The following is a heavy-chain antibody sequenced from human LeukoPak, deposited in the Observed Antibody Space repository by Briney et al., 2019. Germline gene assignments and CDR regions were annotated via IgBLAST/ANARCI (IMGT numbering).Heavy chain of an antibody. CDR2: ISSSSSYI. Sequence: GGSLRLSCAASGFTFSSYSMNWVRQAPGKGLEWVSSISSSSSYIYYADSVKGRFTISRDNAKNSLYLQMNSLRAEDTGVYYCARVGSGSSSYGYYYMDVWGKGTTVTVSS. V-gene: IGHV3-21*01. CDR1: GFTFSSYS. J-gene: IGHJ6*03. D-gene: IGHD6-6*01. CDR3: ARVGSGSSSYGYYYMDV.